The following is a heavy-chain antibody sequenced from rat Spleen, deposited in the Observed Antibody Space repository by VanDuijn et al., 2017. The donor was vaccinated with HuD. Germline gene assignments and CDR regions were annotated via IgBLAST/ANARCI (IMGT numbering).Heavy chain of an antibody. CDR3: ARRHYGYTDYFDY. J-gene: IGHJ2*01. CDR2: LSYDGGNT. CDR1: GFTLSDYY. V-gene: IGHV5-29*01. Sequence: EVQLVESDGGLVQPGRSLKLSCAASGFTLSDYYMAWVRQAPTKGLEWVATLSYDGGNTYYRDSVKGRFTVSRDNAKNTLYLQMDSLRSEDTATYYCARRHYGYTDYFDYWGQGVMVTVSS. D-gene: IGHD1-9*01.